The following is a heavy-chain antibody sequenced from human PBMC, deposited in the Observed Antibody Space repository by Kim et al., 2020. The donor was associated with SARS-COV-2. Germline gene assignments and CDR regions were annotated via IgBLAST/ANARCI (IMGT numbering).Heavy chain of an antibody. CDR3: AKGERSSGSSKNWFDP. Sequence: GGSLRLSCAASQFTFSSYGMHWVRQAPGKGLEWVALISHDGGNKYYADSVKGHLTISRDNSKNTLFLQMSNLRTEDTAVQYCAKGERSSGSSKNWFDPWGQGSLVTVAS. J-gene: IGHJ5*02. CDR2: ISHDGGNK. D-gene: IGHD3-22*01. V-gene: IGHV3-30*18. CDR1: QFTFSSYG.